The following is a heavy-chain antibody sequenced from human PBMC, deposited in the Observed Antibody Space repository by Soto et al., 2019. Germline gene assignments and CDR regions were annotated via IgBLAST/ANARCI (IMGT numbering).Heavy chain of an antibody. V-gene: IGHV3-43*01. CDR1: GFTFDDYT. J-gene: IGHJ6*02. CDR3: AKDMSAGYYYYYYGMDV. CDR2: ISWDGGST. Sequence: GGSLRLSCAASGFTFDDYTMHWVRQAPGKGLEWVSLISWDGGSTYYADSVKGRFTISRDNSKNSLYLQMNSLRTEDTALYYCAKDMSAGYYYYYYGMDVWGQGTTVTVSS. D-gene: IGHD6-19*01.